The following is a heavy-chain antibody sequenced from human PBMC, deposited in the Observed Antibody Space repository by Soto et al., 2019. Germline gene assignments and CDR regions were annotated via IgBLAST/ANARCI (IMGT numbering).Heavy chain of an antibody. D-gene: IGHD1-26*01. Sequence: QVQLVQSGAEVKKPGSSVKVSCKPSGNTLNTDTITWLRQAPGQGLEWMGRIIPVIGVGTYAQKFQDRVTITADKSTTTAYMQVTSLTSEDTATYYCAIGRSGSNGYYWAWGQGTQVTV. CDR2: IIPVIGVG. CDR3: AIGRSGSNGYYWA. CDR1: GNTLNTDT. J-gene: IGHJ5*02. V-gene: IGHV1-69*02.